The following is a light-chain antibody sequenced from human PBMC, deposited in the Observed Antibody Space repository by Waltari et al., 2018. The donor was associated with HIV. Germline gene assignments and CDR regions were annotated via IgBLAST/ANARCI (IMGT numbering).Light chain of an antibody. Sequence: QSALTQPASVSWSPGQSITISCTGTSSDVGGYKYVSWYQQYPGKAPKLIIYDVTNRPSGVSNRFSGSKSGNTASLTISGLQAEDEADYYCCSYTSSITGRVFGTGTKVTVL. J-gene: IGLJ1*01. CDR1: SSDVGGYKY. V-gene: IGLV2-14*03. CDR3: CSYTSSITGRV. CDR2: DVT.